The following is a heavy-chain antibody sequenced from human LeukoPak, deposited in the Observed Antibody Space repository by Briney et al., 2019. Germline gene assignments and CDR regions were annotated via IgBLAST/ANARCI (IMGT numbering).Heavy chain of an antibody. CDR1: GFTFTNAW. V-gene: IGHV3-15*01. J-gene: IGHJ4*02. CDR3: TTFLWFGEFAFDY. Sequence: PGGSLRLSCAASGFTFTNAWMSWVRQAPGKGLEWVGRIKSETDGATTDYAAPVKGRFTTSRDDSKNTLYLQMNSLKTEDTAVYYCTTFLWFGEFAFDYWGQGTLVTVSS. CDR2: IKSETDGATT. D-gene: IGHD3-10*01.